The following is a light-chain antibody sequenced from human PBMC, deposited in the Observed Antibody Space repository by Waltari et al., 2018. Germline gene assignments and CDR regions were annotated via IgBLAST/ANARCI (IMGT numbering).Light chain of an antibody. CDR3: QQRSNWPRT. CDR1: QSVSSY. Sequence: EIVLTQSQATLSLSPGERAPLSCRAGQSVSSYLAWYQQMPDQAPSLLIYDASNRATGIPARFSGSGSGTDFTLTISSLEPEDFAVYYCQQRSNWPRTFGQGTKVEIK. J-gene: IGKJ1*01. CDR2: DAS. V-gene: IGKV3-11*01.